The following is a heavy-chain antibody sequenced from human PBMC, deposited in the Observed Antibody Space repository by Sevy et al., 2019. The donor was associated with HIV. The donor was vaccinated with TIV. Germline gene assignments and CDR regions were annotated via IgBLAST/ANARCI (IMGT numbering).Heavy chain of an antibody. D-gene: IGHD2-2*01. Sequence: GGSLRLSCAGSGFTFSFYAMHWVRQAPGKGLEWVAVISYNGNNKKYADSGKGRFTISRDNSKNTVYLQMNSLRGEDTAAYYCAGEGLVSTATPHRYYFYGMDIWGQGTTVTVSS. CDR1: GFTFSFYA. V-gene: IGHV3-30*04. CDR3: AGEGLVSTATPHRYYFYGMDI. CDR2: ISYNGNNK. J-gene: IGHJ6*02.